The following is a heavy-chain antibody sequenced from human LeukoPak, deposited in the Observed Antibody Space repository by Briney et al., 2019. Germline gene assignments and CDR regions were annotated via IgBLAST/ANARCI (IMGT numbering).Heavy chain of an antibody. CDR3: ARADPYGSSWFFDY. D-gene: IGHD6-13*01. Sequence: SQTLSLTCTVAGGSISSGSYYWSWIRRPAGKGLEWIGRIYTSGSTNYNPSLKSRVTISVDTSKNQFSLKLSSVTAADTAVYYCARADPYGSSWFFDYWGQGTLVTVSS. CDR2: IYTSGST. J-gene: IGHJ4*02. CDR1: GGSISSGSYY. V-gene: IGHV4-61*02.